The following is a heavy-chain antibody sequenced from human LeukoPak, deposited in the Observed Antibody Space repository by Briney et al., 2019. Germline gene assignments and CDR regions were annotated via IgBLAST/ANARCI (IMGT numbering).Heavy chain of an antibody. CDR1: GGSISSGDYY. Sequence: SETLSLTCTVSGGSISSGDYYWSWIRQPPGKGLEWIGYVYYSGSTYYNPSLKSRVTISVDTSKNQFSLKLNSVTAADTAVYYCARTGGTIDYWGQGTLVTVSS. CDR3: ARTGGTIDY. D-gene: IGHD2-8*02. J-gene: IGHJ4*02. CDR2: VYYSGST. V-gene: IGHV4-30-4*01.